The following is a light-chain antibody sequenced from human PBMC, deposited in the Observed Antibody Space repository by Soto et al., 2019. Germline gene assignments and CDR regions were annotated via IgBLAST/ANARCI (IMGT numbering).Light chain of an antibody. CDR2: DAS. CDR1: RSVSSY. CDR3: QQRSNWPIT. J-gene: IGKJ5*01. Sequence: IVLSQSPATLSLSPGESATLSCRATRSVSSYLAWYQQKPGQAPRLLIYDASSRPTDIPARFSGSGSGTDFTLTISSLEPEDFALYYCQQRSNWPITFGQGTRREIK. V-gene: IGKV3-11*01.